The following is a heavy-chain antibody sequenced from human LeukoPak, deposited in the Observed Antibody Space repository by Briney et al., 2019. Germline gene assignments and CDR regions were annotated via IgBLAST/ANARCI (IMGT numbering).Heavy chain of an antibody. CDR2: IWYDGSEK. V-gene: IGHV3-30*02. J-gene: IGHJ4*02. CDR3: AKDLSSGWSFDS. D-gene: IGHD6-19*01. Sequence: GGSLRLSCAASGFIFRNHGMHWVRQAPGKGLEWVTFIWYDGSEKYYADSVRGRFTISGDNSKNTVNLQMNSLRTEDTALYFCAKDLSSGWSFDSWGQGTLVTVSP. CDR1: GFIFRNHG.